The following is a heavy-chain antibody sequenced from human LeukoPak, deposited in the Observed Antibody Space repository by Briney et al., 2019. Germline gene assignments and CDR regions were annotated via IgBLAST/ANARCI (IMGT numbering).Heavy chain of an antibody. CDR3: TSRYDFWSGYFQGYYFDF. Sequence: GGSLRLSCAAPGLTFTNYWMHWVRQAPGKGLESVAYIHPDGTEKYYMESLRGRFAISRDNAKNSLYLQMSNLRDEDTAVYYCTSRYDFWSGYFQGYYFDFWGQGSLLTVSS. D-gene: IGHD3-3*01. CDR1: GLTFTNYW. J-gene: IGHJ4*02. V-gene: IGHV3-7*01. CDR2: IHPDGTEK.